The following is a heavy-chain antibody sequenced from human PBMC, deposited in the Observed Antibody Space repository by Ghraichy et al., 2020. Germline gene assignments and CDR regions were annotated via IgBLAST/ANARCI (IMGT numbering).Heavy chain of an antibody. CDR1: GGSISSYY. CDR2: IYYSGST. CDR3: ARGCPSVGLYYYGSGSPAHYYYYGMDV. Sequence: SQTLSLTCTVSGGSISSYYWSWIRQPPGKGLEWIGYIYYSGSTNYNPSLKSRVTISVDTSKNQFSLKLSSVTAADTAVYYCARGCPSVGLYYYGSGSPAHYYYYGMDVWGQGTTVTVSS. D-gene: IGHD3-10*01. J-gene: IGHJ6*02. V-gene: IGHV4-59*01.